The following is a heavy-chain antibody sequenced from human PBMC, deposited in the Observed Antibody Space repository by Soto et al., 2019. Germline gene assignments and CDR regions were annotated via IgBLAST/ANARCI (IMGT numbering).Heavy chain of an antibody. V-gene: IGHV1-69*12. CDR1: GGTFSSYA. CDR2: IIPIFGTA. Sequence: QVQLVQSGAAVKKPGSSVKVSCKASGGTFSSYAISWVRQAPGQGLEWMGGIIPIFGTANYAQKFQGRVTITADESTSTAYMELSSLRSEDTAVYYCARVGCSGGSCYGDFDYWGQGTLVTVSS. J-gene: IGHJ4*02. D-gene: IGHD2-15*01. CDR3: ARVGCSGGSCYGDFDY.